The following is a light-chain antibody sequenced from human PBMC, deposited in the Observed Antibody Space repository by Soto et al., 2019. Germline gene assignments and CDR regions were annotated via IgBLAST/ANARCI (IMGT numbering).Light chain of an antibody. Sequence: EIVLTQSPATLSVSPGERATLSCRASQSVSSNLAWYQHKPGQPPRLLIYGASTRATGIPARFSGSGSGTEFTLTINSLQSEDFEVYYCQQSNNWPPWTFGQGTKVEIK. V-gene: IGKV3-15*01. CDR1: QSVSSN. J-gene: IGKJ1*01. CDR2: GAS. CDR3: QQSNNWPPWT.